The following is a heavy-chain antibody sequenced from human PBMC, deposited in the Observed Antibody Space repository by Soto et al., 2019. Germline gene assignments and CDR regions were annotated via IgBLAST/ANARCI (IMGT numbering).Heavy chain of an antibody. J-gene: IGHJ4*02. CDR3: VAAVAALGKINFDY. D-gene: IGHD6-19*01. CDR2: IYSGGST. V-gene: IGHV3-53*01. Sequence: WVRQAPGKGLEWVSVIYSGGSTYYADSVRGRFTISRDNSKNTLYLQMNGLRAEDTAVYYCVAAVAALGKINFDYWGQGTLVTVSS.